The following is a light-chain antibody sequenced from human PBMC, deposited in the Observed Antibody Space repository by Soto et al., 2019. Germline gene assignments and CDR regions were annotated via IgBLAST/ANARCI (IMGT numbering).Light chain of an antibody. J-gene: IGLJ2*01. V-gene: IGLV2-11*01. CDR1: SSDVGRYKY. CDR3: CSYAGSYTVV. Sequence: QSALTQPRSVSGSPGQSVTISCTVTSSDVGRYKYVSWYQQHPGKAPKLIIYDVSKRPSGVPDRFSGSKSGNTASLTISGLQTEDEADYYCCSYAGSYTVVFGGGTKVTVL. CDR2: DVS.